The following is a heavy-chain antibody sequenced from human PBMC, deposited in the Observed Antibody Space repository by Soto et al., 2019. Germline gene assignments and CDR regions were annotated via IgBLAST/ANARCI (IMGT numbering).Heavy chain of an antibody. Sequence: XSVKVACTASGYTFTSYYVRWGRQAPGQGLEWMGIINPSGGSTSYAQKFQGRVTMTRDTSTSTVYMELSSLRSEDTAVYYCARVGATKNYYYYGMDVWGQGTTVTVSS. J-gene: IGHJ6*02. CDR1: GYTFTSYY. CDR2: INPSGGST. D-gene: IGHD1-26*01. V-gene: IGHV1-46*01. CDR3: ARVGATKNYYYYGMDV.